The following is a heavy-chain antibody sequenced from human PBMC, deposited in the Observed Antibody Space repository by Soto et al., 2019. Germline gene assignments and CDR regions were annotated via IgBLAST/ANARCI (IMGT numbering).Heavy chain of an antibody. CDR1: GGSISRYY. Sequence: SETLSLTCTVSGGSISRYYWNWIRQPPGKGLEWIGFIFYNGVTYYSPSLKSRVTISVDTSKNQFSLKLSSVTAADTAVYYCARGGTSGDYLAGFDIWGQGTMVTVSS. CDR3: ARGGTSGDYLAGFDI. CDR2: IFYNGVT. V-gene: IGHV4-59*01. J-gene: IGHJ3*02. D-gene: IGHD4-17*01.